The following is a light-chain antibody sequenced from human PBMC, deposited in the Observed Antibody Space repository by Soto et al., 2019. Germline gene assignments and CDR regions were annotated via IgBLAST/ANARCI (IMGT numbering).Light chain of an antibody. CDR2: AAS. V-gene: IGKV1-39*01. CDR3: QQRSNWPGT. Sequence: SPKTPSASSRSASVVDRVTIPCRASQSISSDLNWYQQKPGKAPKVLIYAASTLQSGVPARFSGSGSGTDFTLTISSLEPEDFAVYYCQQRSNWPGTFGQGAKVDIK. J-gene: IGKJ1*01. CDR1: QSISSD.